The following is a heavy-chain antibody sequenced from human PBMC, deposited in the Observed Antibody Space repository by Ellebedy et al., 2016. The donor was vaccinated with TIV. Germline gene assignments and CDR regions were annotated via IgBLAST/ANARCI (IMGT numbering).Heavy chain of an antibody. J-gene: IGHJ5*02. Sequence: GESLKISCAASGFTFSSYAMHWVRQAPGKGLEWVAVISYDGSNKYYADSVKGRFTISRDNSKNTLYLQMNSLRAEDTAVYYCARGFDTAMARDNWFDPWGQGTLVTVSS. CDR1: GFTFSSYA. V-gene: IGHV3-30-3*01. D-gene: IGHD5-18*01. CDR3: ARGFDTAMARDNWFDP. CDR2: ISYDGSNK.